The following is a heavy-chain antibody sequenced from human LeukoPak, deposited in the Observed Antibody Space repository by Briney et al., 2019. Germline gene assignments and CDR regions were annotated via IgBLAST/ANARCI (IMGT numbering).Heavy chain of an antibody. D-gene: IGHD3-16*01. CDR1: GGSVSSGNYQ. CDR2: IYYSGTT. V-gene: IGHV4-39*01. CDR3: ARLWGSMASLTEDY. J-gene: IGHJ4*02. Sequence: SETLSLTCTVSGGSVSSGNYQWGWIRQPPGKGLEWIGSIYYSGTTYYNPSLKSRVTISVDTSKNQSSLKLSSVTAADTAVYYCARLWGSMASLTEDYWGQGTLVTVSS.